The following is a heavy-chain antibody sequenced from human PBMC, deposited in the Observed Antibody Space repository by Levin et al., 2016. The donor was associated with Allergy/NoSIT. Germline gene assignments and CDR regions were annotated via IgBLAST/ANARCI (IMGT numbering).Heavy chain of an antibody. Sequence: SGPTLVKPTETLTLTCTFSGFSLSTSGMCITWIRQPPGKALEWLAVIDWDDDKYYSTSLKTRLSISKGTSKDQVVLTMTKMGPVDTATYYCARPQGNSCYSGGLDSWGQGVLVTVST. CDR3: ARPQGNSCYSGGLDS. J-gene: IGHJ4*02. CDR1: GFSLSTSGMC. CDR2: IDWDDDK. D-gene: IGHD2-15*01. V-gene: IGHV2-70*01.